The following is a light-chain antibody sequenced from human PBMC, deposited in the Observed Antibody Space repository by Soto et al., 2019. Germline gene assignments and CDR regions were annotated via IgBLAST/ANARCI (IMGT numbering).Light chain of an antibody. CDR2: DAS. V-gene: IGKV3-11*01. CDR3: QQYNSSPWT. CDR1: QSFVSY. Sequence: EIVLTQSPATLSLSPGERATLSCRASQSFVSYLSWYQHKPGHAPRLLVYDASNRATDVPPRFSGSGSGTDFTLTISSLEPEDFATYYCQQYNSSPWTFGQGTKVDIK. J-gene: IGKJ1*01.